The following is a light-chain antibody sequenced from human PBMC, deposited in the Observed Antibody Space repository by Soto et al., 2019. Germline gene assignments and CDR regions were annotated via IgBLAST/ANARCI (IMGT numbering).Light chain of an antibody. CDR3: QERKT. J-gene: IGKJ1*01. CDR2: DAS. Sequence: DIQMTQSPSSLSASVGDRVTITCRASQSISSYLNWYQQKPGKAPKLLIYDASSLQSGVPSRFSGSGSGTDFTLTISNLQPEDSAIYYCQERKTFGQGTKVEIK. V-gene: IGKV1-39*01. CDR1: QSISSY.